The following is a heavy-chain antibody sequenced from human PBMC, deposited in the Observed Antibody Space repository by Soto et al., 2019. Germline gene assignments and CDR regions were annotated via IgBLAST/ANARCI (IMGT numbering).Heavy chain of an antibody. Sequence: ASVKVSCKASGGTFSSYAISWVRQAPGQGLEWMGGIIPIFGTANYAQKFQGRVTITADESTSTAYMELSSLRSEDTAVYYCARELSSRKRYYYYYGMDVWGQGTTVTVSS. CDR1: GGTFSSYA. V-gene: IGHV1-69*13. D-gene: IGHD2-2*01. CDR2: IIPIFGTA. J-gene: IGHJ6*02. CDR3: ARELSSRKRYYYYYGMDV.